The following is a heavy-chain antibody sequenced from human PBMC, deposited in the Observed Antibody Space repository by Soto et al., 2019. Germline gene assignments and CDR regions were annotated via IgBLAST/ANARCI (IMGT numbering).Heavy chain of an antibody. CDR1: GFTFSDYS. V-gene: IGHV3-11*01. J-gene: IGHJ4*02. CDR2: ISSSDSPI. Sequence: QVQLVESGGGLVKPGGSLRLSCAASGFTFSDYSMNWIRQAPGKGLEWVSYISSSDSPIYYADSVKGRFTISRDNARNSLYLQMNSLRAEDTAVYYCARGYCRATGCYLHYSDYWGQGTLVTVSS. D-gene: IGHD2-2*01. CDR3: ARGYCRATGCYLHYSDY.